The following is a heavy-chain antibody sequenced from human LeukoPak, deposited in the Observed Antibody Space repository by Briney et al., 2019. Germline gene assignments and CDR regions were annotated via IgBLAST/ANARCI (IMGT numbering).Heavy chain of an antibody. V-gene: IGHV3-74*01. Sequence: PGGSLRLSCVASGFTLSNYWMHWVRQGPGKGLVSVSHINSEGSGTSYADSVTGRFTISRDIAKNTVYLEMNSLRAEDTAVYYCARGVLTYFDPWGQGTLVTVSS. CDR1: GFTLSNYW. CDR3: ARGVLTYFDP. J-gene: IGHJ5*02. D-gene: IGHD3-9*01. CDR2: INSEGSGT.